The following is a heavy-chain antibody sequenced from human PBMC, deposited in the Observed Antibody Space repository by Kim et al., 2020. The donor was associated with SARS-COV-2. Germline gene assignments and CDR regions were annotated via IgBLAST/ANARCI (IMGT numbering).Heavy chain of an antibody. CDR3: ARVPTGAKRGSYYDFWSGYYTSEVAYYFDY. CDR1: GFTFSSYW. Sequence: GGSLRLSCAASGFTFSSYWMHWVRQAPGKGLVWVSRINSDGSSTSYADSVKGRFTISRDNAKNTLYLQMNSLRAEDTAVYYCARVPTGAKRGSYYDFWSGYYTSEVAYYFDYWGQGTLVTVSS. CDR2: INSDGSST. D-gene: IGHD3-3*01. V-gene: IGHV3-74*01. J-gene: IGHJ4*02.